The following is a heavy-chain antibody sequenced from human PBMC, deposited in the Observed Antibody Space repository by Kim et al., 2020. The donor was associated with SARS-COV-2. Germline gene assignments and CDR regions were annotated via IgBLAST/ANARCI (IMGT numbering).Heavy chain of an antibody. CDR2: YI. V-gene: IGHV3-21*01. CDR3: ARDFRDYFDY. J-gene: IGHJ4*02. Sequence: YIYYADSVKGRFTISRDNAKNSLYLQMSSLGAEDTAVYYCARDFRDYFDYWGQGTLVTVSS.